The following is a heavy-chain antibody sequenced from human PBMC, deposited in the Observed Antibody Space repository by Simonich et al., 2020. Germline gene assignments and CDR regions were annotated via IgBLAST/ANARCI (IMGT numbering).Heavy chain of an antibody. CDR2: IYYSGST. CDR3: ARSLGYYYYYYGMDV. J-gene: IGHJ6*02. D-gene: IGHD1-26*01. CDR1: GGSISSYY. Sequence: QVQLQESGPGLVKPSETLSLTCTVSGGSISSYYWSWIRQPPGKGLGWIGYIYYSGSTNYNPSLKSRVTISVDTSKNQFSLKLSSVTAADTAVYYCARSLGYYYYYYGMDVWGQGTTVTVSS. V-gene: IGHV4-59*08.